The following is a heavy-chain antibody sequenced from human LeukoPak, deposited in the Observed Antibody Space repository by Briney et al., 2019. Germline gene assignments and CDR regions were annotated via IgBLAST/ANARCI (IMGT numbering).Heavy chain of an antibody. CDR1: GYXFTSYY. J-gene: IGHJ4*02. V-gene: IGHV1-46*01. Sequence: ASVKVSCKASGYXFTSYYIHWVRQAPGQGLEWMGIINPSGGSTSYAQKFQGRVTMTRDTSTSTVYMELSSLRSEDTAVYYCASLQSSGPYYFDYWGQGTLVTVSS. CDR2: INPSGGST. D-gene: IGHD3-22*01. CDR3: ASLQSSGPYYFDY.